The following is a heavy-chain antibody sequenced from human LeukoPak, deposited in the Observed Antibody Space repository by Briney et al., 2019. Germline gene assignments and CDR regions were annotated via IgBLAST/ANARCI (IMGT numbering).Heavy chain of an antibody. CDR3: ARSPNLAYDSSGYDY. Sequence: ASVKVSCKAPGGTFSSYAISWVRQAPGQGLEWMGGIIPIFGTANYAQKFQGRVTITADESTSTAYMELSSLRSEDTAVYYCARSPNLAYDSSGYDYWGQGTLVTVSS. J-gene: IGHJ4*02. V-gene: IGHV1-69*13. D-gene: IGHD3-22*01. CDR2: IIPIFGTA. CDR1: GGTFSSYA.